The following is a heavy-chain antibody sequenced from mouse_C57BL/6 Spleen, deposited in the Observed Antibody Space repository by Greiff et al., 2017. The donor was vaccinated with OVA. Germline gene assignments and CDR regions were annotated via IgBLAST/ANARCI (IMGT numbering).Heavy chain of an antibody. CDR1: GFTFSDYG. Sequence: EVKLMESGGGLVKPGGSLKLSCAASGFTFSDYGMHWVRQAPEKGLEWVAYISSGSSTIYYADTVKGRFTISRDNAKNTLFLQMTSLRSEDTAMYYCARGHYGSSHQAWFAYWGQGTLVTVSA. CDR2: ISSGSSTI. V-gene: IGHV5-17*01. D-gene: IGHD1-1*01. J-gene: IGHJ3*01. CDR3: ARGHYGSSHQAWFAY.